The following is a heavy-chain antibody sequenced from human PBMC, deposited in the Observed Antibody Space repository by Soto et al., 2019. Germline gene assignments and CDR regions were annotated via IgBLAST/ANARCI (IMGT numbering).Heavy chain of an antibody. CDR1: GYTFSSYG. J-gene: IGHJ5*02. D-gene: IGHD4-17*01. V-gene: IGHV1-18*01. Sequence: GASVKVSCKGSGYTFSSYGISWVRQAPGQGLEWMGWISAYNRYTNPAPNLQDRVTLTIDTSTSTAYMELRSLRSDDTAMYYCARGWVNDYGDYGWFDPWGQGTQVTVSS. CDR2: ISAYNRYT. CDR3: ARGWVNDYGDYGWFDP.